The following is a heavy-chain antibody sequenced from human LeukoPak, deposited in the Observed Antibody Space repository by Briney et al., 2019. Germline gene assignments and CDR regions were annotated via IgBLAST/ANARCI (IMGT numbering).Heavy chain of an antibody. Sequence: PGGSLRLSCAASGFTFSSYSMNWVRQAPVKGLEWVSYISSSSSTIYYADSVKGRFTISRDNAKNSLYLQMNSLRAEDTAVYYCASFNPGGYSYGTWGQGTLVTVSS. V-gene: IGHV3-48*01. J-gene: IGHJ4*02. D-gene: IGHD5-18*01. CDR1: GFTFSSYS. CDR2: ISSSSSTI. CDR3: ASFNPGGYSYGT.